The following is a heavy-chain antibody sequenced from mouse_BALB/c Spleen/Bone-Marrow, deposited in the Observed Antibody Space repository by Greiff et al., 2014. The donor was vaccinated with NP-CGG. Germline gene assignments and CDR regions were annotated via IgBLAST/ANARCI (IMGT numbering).Heavy chain of an antibody. Sequence: VQLQQPGAELVKPGASVKVSCTASGFNIKDSYMHWVKQRPEQGLEWIGRIDPANVNTKYDPKFQGKATITVDPSSNTAYLQLSSLTSEDTAVYYCARTGDRYEAWFPYWGQGTLVTVSA. CDR2: IDPANVNT. CDR1: GFNIKDSY. V-gene: IGHV14-3*02. D-gene: IGHD2-14*01. J-gene: IGHJ3*01. CDR3: ARTGDRYEAWFPY.